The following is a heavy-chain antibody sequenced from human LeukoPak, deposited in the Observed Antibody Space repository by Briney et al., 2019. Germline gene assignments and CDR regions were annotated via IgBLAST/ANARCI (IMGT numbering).Heavy chain of an antibody. Sequence: ASVKVSCKASGYTFTGYYMHWVRQAPGQGLEWMGWISAYNGNTNYAQKLQGRVTMTTDTSTSTAYMELRSLRSDDTAVYYCARDRYDSSTEYFQHWGQGTLVTVSS. CDR3: ARDRYDSSTEYFQH. CDR2: ISAYNGNT. J-gene: IGHJ1*01. D-gene: IGHD3-22*01. CDR1: GYTFTGYY. V-gene: IGHV1-18*04.